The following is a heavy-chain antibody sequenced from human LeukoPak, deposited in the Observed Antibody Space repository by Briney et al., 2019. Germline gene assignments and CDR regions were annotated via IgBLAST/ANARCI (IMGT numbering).Heavy chain of an antibody. V-gene: IGHV1-18*01. CDR3: ARDNAIIPAEIADY. J-gene: IGHJ4*02. CDR2: ISAYEGNT. D-gene: IGHD2-2*01. Sequence: ASVKVSCKPSGYTFTRYGISWVRQAPGQGLEWMGWISAYEGNTKYAQKVQGRVSMTTDTSTSTAYMELRSLRSDDTAVYYRARDNAIIPAEIADYWGQGTQVTVSS. CDR1: GYTFTRYG.